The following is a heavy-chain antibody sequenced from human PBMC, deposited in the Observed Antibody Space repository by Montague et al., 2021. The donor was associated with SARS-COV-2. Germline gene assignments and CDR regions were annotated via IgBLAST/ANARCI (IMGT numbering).Heavy chain of an antibody. Sequence: SETLSLTCTVSGGSISSYYWSWIRQPLGRALEWIGYIYYSGSTNYNPSLKSRVTISVDTSKNQFSLKLSSVTAADTAVYYCARGKEGYTSSWYLDYWGQGTLVTVSS. CDR2: IYYSGST. CDR1: GGSISSYY. J-gene: IGHJ4*02. CDR3: ARGKEGYTSSWYLDY. D-gene: IGHD6-13*01. V-gene: IGHV4-59*08.